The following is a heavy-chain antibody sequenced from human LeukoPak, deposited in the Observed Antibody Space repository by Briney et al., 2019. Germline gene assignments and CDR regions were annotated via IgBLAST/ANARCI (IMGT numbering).Heavy chain of an antibody. V-gene: IGHV5-51*01. CDR3: ARHPPDYGGNSWYFDY. J-gene: IGHJ4*02. Sequence: GESLKISCMGSGYIFTNYWIGWVRQMPGKGLEWMGIIYPSDSDTRYSPSFQGQVTISADKSINTAYVQWSSLKASDTAMYYCARHPPDYGGNSWYFDYWGQGTLVTVSS. CDR2: IYPSDSDT. D-gene: IGHD4-23*01. CDR1: GYIFTNYW.